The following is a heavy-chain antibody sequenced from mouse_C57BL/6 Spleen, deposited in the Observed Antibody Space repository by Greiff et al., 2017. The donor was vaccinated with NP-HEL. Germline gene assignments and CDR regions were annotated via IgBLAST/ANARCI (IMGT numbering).Heavy chain of an antibody. V-gene: IGHV1-62-2*01. CDR2: FYPGSGSI. CDR1: GYTFTEYT. D-gene: IGHD2-2*01. CDR3: ARHEGVGYGYDAWFAY. Sequence: VQLKESGAELVKPGASVKLSCKASGYTFTEYTIHWVKQRSGQGLEWIGWFYPGSGSIKYNEKFKDKATLTADKSSSTVYMELSRLTSEDSAVYFCARHEGVGYGYDAWFAYWGQGTLVTVSA. J-gene: IGHJ3*01.